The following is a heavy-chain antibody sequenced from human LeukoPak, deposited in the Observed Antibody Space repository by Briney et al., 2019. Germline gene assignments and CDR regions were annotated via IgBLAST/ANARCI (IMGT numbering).Heavy chain of an antibody. Sequence: GGSLRLSCVASGFSFSSYWMSWVRQAPGKGLQWVANIKQDGSEKYYVDAVKGRFTISRDNAKNSLFLQINSLRAEDTAVYFCARETSGWCFGFWGQGTLVPVSS. CDR3: ARETSGWCFGF. CDR2: IKQDGSEK. V-gene: IGHV3-7*01. J-gene: IGHJ4*02. D-gene: IGHD6-19*01. CDR1: GFSFSSYW.